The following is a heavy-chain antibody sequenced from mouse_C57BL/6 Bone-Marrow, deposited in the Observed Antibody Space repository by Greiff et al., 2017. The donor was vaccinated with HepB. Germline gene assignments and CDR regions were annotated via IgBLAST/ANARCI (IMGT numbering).Heavy chain of an antibody. J-gene: IGHJ3*01. Sequence: EVKLMESGGDLVKPGGSLKLSCAASGFTFSSYGMSWVRQTPDKRLEWVATISSGGSYTYYPDSVKGRFTISRDNAKNTLYLQMSGLKSEDTAMYYCARPYYCGSRTWGFAYWGQGTLVTVSA. V-gene: IGHV5-6*01. D-gene: IGHD1-1*01. CDR1: GFTFSSYG. CDR2: ISSGGSYT. CDR3: ARPYYCGSRTWGFAY.